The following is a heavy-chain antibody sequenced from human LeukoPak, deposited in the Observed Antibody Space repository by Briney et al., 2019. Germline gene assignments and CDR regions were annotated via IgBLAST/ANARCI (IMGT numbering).Heavy chain of an antibody. Sequence: QAGGSLRLSCAASGFTFDDYAMHWVRQAPGKGLEWVSMIYPNGNTFYTDSVKGRFTISRDNSKNTLYLQMNSLRAEDTAVYYCAKGPLIEVAGTTWDYWGQGTLVTVSS. CDR3: AKGPLIEVAGTTWDY. D-gene: IGHD6-19*01. CDR2: IYPNGNT. CDR1: GFTFDDYA. V-gene: IGHV3-23*05. J-gene: IGHJ4*02.